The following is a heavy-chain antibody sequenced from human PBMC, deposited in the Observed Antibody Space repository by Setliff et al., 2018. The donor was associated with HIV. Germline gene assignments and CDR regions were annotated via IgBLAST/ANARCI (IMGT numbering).Heavy chain of an antibody. CDR3: ARQRGGRVTIFGVSGGWFDP. CDR1: GVSVTSHF. D-gene: IGHD3-3*01. V-gene: IGHV4-59*08. CDR2: FSYRGGT. Sequence: SETLSLTCAVSGVSVTSHFWSWIRQPPGKGLEWIGYFSYRGGTNYNPSLKSRVTISIDTSKNQFSLKLSSVTAADTAVYYCARQRGGRVTIFGVSGGWFDPWGQGTLVTVSS. J-gene: IGHJ5*02.